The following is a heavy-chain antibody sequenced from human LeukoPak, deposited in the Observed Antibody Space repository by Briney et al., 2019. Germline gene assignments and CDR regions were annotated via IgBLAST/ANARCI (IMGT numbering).Heavy chain of an antibody. Sequence: ASVNVSYTASVYTFTGYDINWVRQATGQGLEWMGWMNPNTADTVYAHKFQGRVTMTRNSSIDTAYMELSDLRSEDTAVYYCTRGSLSGSSRDYWGQGTLLTVSS. D-gene: IGHD1-26*01. CDR2: MNPNTADT. CDR3: TRGSLSGSSRDY. CDR1: VYTFTGYD. J-gene: IGHJ4*02. V-gene: IGHV1-8*01.